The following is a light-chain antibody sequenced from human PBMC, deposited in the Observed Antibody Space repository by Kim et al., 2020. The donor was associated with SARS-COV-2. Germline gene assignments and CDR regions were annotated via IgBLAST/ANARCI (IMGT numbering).Light chain of an antibody. Sequence: NFMLTQPHSVSESPGKTVTISCTRSSGSIDDNYVQWYQQRPGGGPTTVIYEDDQRPYGVSDRFSGSIDNSSNSASLTISGLKTEDEADYYCQSYNRSNVVFGGGTQLTVL. CDR2: EDD. J-gene: IGLJ2*01. CDR3: QSYNRSNVV. V-gene: IGLV6-57*04. CDR1: SGSIDDNY.